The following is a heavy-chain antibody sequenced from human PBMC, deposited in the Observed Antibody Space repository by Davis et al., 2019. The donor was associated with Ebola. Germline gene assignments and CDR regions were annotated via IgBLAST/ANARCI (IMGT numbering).Heavy chain of an antibody. Sequence: ASVKVSCKASGYTFTSYGISWVRQAPGQGLEWMGWISAYNGNTNYAQKLQGRVTITTDTSTSTAYMELSSLRSEDTAVYYCAREPLMVQGVHNYYYYYGMDVWGQGTTVTVSS. CDR1: GYTFTSYG. CDR2: ISAYNGNT. D-gene: IGHD3-10*01. CDR3: AREPLMVQGVHNYYYYYGMDV. J-gene: IGHJ6*02. V-gene: IGHV1-18*01.